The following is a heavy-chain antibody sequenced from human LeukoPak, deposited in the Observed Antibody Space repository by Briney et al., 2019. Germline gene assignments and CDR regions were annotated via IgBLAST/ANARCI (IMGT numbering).Heavy chain of an antibody. V-gene: IGHV4-39*01. CDR2: IYYSETT. Sequence: SETLSLTCTVSGGSINDNEYYWGWIRQPPGKGLEWIGIIYYSETTYYNPSLKSRVTISIDTSKNQFSLRLNSVTAADTALYYCARMGARTMFRGVKRAFDIWGQGTMVIVSS. J-gene: IGHJ3*02. CDR1: GGSINDNEYY. D-gene: IGHD3-10*01. CDR3: ARMGARTMFRGVKRAFDI.